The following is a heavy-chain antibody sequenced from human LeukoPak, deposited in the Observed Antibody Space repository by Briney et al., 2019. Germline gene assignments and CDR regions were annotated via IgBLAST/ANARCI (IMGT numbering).Heavy chain of an antibody. CDR2: MNPNSANT. J-gene: IGHJ4*02. D-gene: IGHD1-14*01. Sequence: GASVKVSCKASGYTFTSYDINWVRQATGQGLEWMGWMNPNSANTGYAQKFQGRVTITRDTSESTAYMELSSLRSGDTAVYYCARTLPGGVVDYWGQGTLVTVSS. CDR3: ARTLPGGVVDY. V-gene: IGHV1-8*03. CDR1: GYTFTSYD.